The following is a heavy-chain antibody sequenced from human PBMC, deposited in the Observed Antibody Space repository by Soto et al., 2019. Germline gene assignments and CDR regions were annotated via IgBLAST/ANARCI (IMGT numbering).Heavy chain of an antibody. J-gene: IGHJ6*02. D-gene: IGHD6-19*01. CDR1: GFSFTTYW. CDR2: IYPGDSKT. CDR3: GKATPLMEVAGSGYFAMAV. V-gene: IGHV5-51*01. Sequence: GESLKISCKGSGFSFTTYWIAWVRQMPGKGLEWMGIIYPGDSKTTYSPSFQGQVTISADKSISTAYLQWSSLKASDTAMYYCGKATPLMEVAGSGYFAMAVWAQGTRVPVSS.